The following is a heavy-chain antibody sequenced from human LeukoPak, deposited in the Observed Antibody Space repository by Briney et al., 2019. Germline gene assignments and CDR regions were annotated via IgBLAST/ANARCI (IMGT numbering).Heavy chain of an antibody. J-gene: IGHJ6*03. CDR2: ISGSGGST. D-gene: IGHD1-26*01. Sequence: QPGGSLRLSCAASGFTFSSYGMSWVRQAPGKGLEWVSAISGSGGSTYYADSVKGRFTISRDNSKNTLYLQINSLRAEDTAVYYCAKMKGFRGATYYMDVWGKGTTVTISS. CDR1: GFTFSSYG. V-gene: IGHV3-23*01. CDR3: AKMKGFRGATYYMDV.